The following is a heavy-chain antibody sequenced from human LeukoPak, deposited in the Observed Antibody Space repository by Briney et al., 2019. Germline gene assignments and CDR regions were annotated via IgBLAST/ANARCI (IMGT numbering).Heavy chain of an antibody. V-gene: IGHV3-74*01. CDR2: INSDGSTT. D-gene: IGHD1-26*01. CDR1: GFTFSSYW. CDR3: ASRSIVEAAYYFDY. J-gene: IGHJ4*02. Sequence: GSLRLSCAVSGFTFSSYWMHWIRHAPGEGLVWVARINSDGSTTNYADAVKGRFSISRDNSENTLYLQMNSLRAEDTAVYYCASRSIVEAAYYFDYWGQGTLVTVSA.